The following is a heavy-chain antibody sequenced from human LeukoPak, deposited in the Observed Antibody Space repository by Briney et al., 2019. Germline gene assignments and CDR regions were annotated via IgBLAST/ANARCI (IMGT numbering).Heavy chain of an antibody. Sequence: GGSLRLSCAASGFTFSSYSMNSVRQAPGKGLEWVSSISSSSSYIYYADSVKGRFTISRDNAKNSLYLQMNSLRAEDTAVYYCARVGSGYTNDAFDIWGQGTMVTVSS. V-gene: IGHV3-21*01. CDR3: ARVGSGYTNDAFDI. J-gene: IGHJ3*02. D-gene: IGHD5-12*01. CDR2: ISSSSSYI. CDR1: GFTFSSYS.